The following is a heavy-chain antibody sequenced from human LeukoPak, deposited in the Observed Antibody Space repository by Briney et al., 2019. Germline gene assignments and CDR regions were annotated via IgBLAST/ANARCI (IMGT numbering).Heavy chain of an antibody. CDR1: GYTFTSYG. CDR3: ARGGVVVVTTKNWFAP. D-gene: IGHD2-21*02. CDR2: ISAYNGNT. J-gene: IGHJ5*02. V-gene: IGHV1-18*01. Sequence: ASVMVSCKASGYTFTSYGISWVRQAPGQGLEWMGWISAYNGNTNYAQKLQGRVTMTTDTSTSTAYMELRSLRSDDTAVYYCARGGVVVVTTKNWFAPGGKGPLATV.